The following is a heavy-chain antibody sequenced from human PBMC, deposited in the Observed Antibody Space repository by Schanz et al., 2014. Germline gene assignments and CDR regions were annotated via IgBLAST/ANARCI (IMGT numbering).Heavy chain of an antibody. D-gene: IGHD6-19*01. V-gene: IGHV1-8*01. J-gene: IGHJ6*03. CDR3: ARLGTGMAVAGSVIDSYYYYMDV. Sequence: QVQLVQSGAEVKKPGASVKVSCKASGYNITSNDVTWVRQATGQGLEWMGWMNPNSGNTGYAQKLQGRVTMTRNTSISTAYMELSSLRSEDTAVYYCARLGTGMAVAGSVIDSYYYYMDVWGEGTTVTVSS. CDR1: GYNITSND. CDR2: MNPNSGNT.